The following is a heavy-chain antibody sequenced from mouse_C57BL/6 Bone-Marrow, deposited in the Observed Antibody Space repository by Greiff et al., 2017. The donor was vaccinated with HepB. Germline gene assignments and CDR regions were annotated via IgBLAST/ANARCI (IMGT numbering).Heavy chain of an antibody. CDR1: GFTFSSYA. J-gene: IGHJ1*03. V-gene: IGHV5-4*03. CDR2: ISDGGSYT. Sequence: DVKLVESGGGLVKPGGSLKLSCAASGFTFSSYAMSWVRQTPEKRLEWVATISDGGSYTYYPDNVKGRFTISRDTAKNNLYLQMSHLKSEDTAMYDCAREGGGSYGYFDVWGTGTTVTVSS. CDR3: AREGGGSYGYFDV.